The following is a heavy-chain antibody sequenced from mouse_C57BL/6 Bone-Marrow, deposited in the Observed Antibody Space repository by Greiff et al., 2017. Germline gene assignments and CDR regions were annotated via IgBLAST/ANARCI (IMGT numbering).Heavy chain of an antibody. Sequence: QVQLQQPGAELVKPGASVKMSCKASGYTFTSYWITWVKQRPGQGLEWIGDIYPGSGSTNYNEKFKSKATLTVETSSSTAYMQLSSLTSEDSAVYYCARDYGKEDYWGQGTTLTVSS. J-gene: IGHJ2*01. CDR1: GYTFTSYW. CDR3: ARDYGKEDY. V-gene: IGHV1-55*01. CDR2: IYPGSGST. D-gene: IGHD1-1*01.